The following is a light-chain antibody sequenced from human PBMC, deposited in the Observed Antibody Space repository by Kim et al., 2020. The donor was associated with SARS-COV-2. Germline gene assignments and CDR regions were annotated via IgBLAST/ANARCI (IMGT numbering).Light chain of an antibody. CDR3: QQRSNWPLT. J-gene: IGKJ4*01. CDR2: HAS. CDR1: QSVSSY. V-gene: IGKV3-11*01. Sequence: LSPGERVTPSCRASQSVSSYLAWYQQKPGQAPRLLIYHASNRATGIPARFSGGGSGTDFSLTISSLEPEDFAVYYCQQRSNWPLTFGGGTKVDIK.